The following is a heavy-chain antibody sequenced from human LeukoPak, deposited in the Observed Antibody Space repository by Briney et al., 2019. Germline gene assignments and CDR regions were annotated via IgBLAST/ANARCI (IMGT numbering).Heavy chain of an antibody. CDR1: GGSISSYY. V-gene: IGHV4-59*01. CDR3: ARETMSTNNAFDI. J-gene: IGHJ3*02. CDR2: IYYSGST. D-gene: IGHD3-22*01. Sequence: PSETLSLTCTVSGGSISSYYWSWIRQPPGKGLEWIGYIYYSGSTNYNPSLKSRVTISVDTSKNQFSLKLSSVTAADTAVYYCARETMSTNNAFDIWGQGTMVTVSS.